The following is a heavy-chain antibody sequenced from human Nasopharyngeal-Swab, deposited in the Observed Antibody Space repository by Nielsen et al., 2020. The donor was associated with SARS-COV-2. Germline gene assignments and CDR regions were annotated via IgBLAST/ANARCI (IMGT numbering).Heavy chain of an antibody. J-gene: IGHJ4*02. CDR3: ARDILGSSGWKHFDS. D-gene: IGHD6-25*01. CDR2: ISFDVINQ. Sequence: GGSLRLSCAASGFRFSDYGMHWVRQAPGKGLEWVAYISFDVINQAYAESARGRFTVSRDNSKNTLFLQMNSLIIEDTAVYYCARDILGSSGWKHFDSWGQGTLVTVSS. V-gene: IGHV3-30*03. CDR1: GFRFSDYG.